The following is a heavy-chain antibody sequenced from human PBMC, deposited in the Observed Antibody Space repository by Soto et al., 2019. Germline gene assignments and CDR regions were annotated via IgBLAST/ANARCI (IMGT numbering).Heavy chain of an antibody. CDR3: ARASLWFGESDYYYYGMDV. CDR1: GGSISSGGYS. Sequence: SETLSLTCAVSGGSISSGGYSWSWIRQPPGKGLEWIGYIYHSGSTYYNPSLKSRVTISVDRSKNQFSLKLSSVTAADTAVYCCARASLWFGESDYYYYGMDVWGQGTTVTVSS. V-gene: IGHV4-30-2*01. D-gene: IGHD3-10*01. CDR2: IYHSGST. J-gene: IGHJ6*02.